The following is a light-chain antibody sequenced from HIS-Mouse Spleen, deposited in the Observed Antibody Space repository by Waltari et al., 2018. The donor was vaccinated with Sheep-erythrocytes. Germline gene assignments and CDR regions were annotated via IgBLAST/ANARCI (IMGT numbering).Light chain of an antibody. CDR1: SSDVGGYNY. CDR2: DVS. J-gene: IGLJ1*01. Sequence: QSALTQPRPVSGSPGQSVTIPCTGTSSDVGGYNYVSWYQQPPGKAPKLMIYDVSKRPSGVPDRFSGSKSGNTASLTISGLQAEDEADYYCCSYAGSYNHVFGTGTKVTVL. V-gene: IGLV2-11*01. CDR3: CSYAGSYNHV.